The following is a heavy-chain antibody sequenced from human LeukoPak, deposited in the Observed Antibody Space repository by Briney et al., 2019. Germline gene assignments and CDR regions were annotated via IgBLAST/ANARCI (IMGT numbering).Heavy chain of an antibody. D-gene: IGHD5-18*01. CDR1: GFTFNVDI. Sequence: GGSLRLSCAASGFTFNVDIMNWVRQAPGKGLEWISAISRSSSYIYYADSAKGRFTISRDNAKNSLYLQMKSLRAEDTAVYYCARDGDTTMVGGYHYYMDVWGKGTTVTVSS. CDR3: ARDGDTTMVGGYHYYMDV. CDR2: ISRSSSYI. V-gene: IGHV3-21*01. J-gene: IGHJ6*03.